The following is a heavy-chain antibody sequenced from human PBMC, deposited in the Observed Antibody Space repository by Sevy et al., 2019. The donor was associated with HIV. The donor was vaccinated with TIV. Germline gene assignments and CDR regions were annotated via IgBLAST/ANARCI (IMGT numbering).Heavy chain of an antibody. CDR2: MNPNSGNT. Sequence: ASVKVSCKASGYTFTSYDINWVRQATGQGLEWMGWMNPNSGNTGYAQKFQGRVTMTRNTSISTAYMELSSLRSEDTAVYYCASPYCSGGSCYLNNYYYYGMDVSGQGTTVTVSS. V-gene: IGHV1-8*01. D-gene: IGHD2-15*01. J-gene: IGHJ6*02. CDR3: ASPYCSGGSCYLNNYYYYGMDV. CDR1: GYTFTSYD.